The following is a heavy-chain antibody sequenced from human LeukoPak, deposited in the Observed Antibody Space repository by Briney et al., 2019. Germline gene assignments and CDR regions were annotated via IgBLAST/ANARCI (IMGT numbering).Heavy chain of an antibody. CDR3: ARGGGGFWSGMNYFES. CDR2: ISSSGSGGST. Sequence: GGSLRLSCAASGFTFSSYAMSWVRQAPGKGLEWVSGISSSGSGGSTYYADSVKGRFTISRDNSKNTLYLQINSVRAEDTAVYYCARGGGGFWSGMNYFESWGQGTLVTVSS. D-gene: IGHD3-3*01. CDR1: GFTFSSYA. J-gene: IGHJ4*02. V-gene: IGHV3-23*01.